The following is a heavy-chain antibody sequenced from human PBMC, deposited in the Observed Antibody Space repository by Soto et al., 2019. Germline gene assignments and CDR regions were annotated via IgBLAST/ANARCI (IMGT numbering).Heavy chain of an antibody. CDR2: ISSGASHT. CDR1: GFTFDTYA. J-gene: IGHJ4*02. D-gene: IGHD2-21*02. V-gene: IGHV3-23*01. CDR3: ARETRPSCAGDCYWGQPFDS. Sequence: EVQLLESGGGLVQPGGSLRLSCAASGFTFDTYAMSWVRQAPGKGLEWVSSISSGASHTYYADSVKGRFTISRDNSKNTLYLQMNSLRAEDMAKYYCARETRPSCAGDCYWGQPFDSWGQGTLVTVSS.